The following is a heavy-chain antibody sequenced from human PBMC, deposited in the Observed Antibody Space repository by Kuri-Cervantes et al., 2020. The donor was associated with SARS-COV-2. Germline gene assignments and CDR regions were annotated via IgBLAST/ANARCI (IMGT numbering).Heavy chain of an antibody. CDR1: GFTFSDYY. J-gene: IGHJ4*02. D-gene: IGHD6-13*01. V-gene: IGHV3-11*03. Sequence: GESLKISCAASGFTFSDYYMSWIRQAPGKGLEWVSYISSSSSYTNYADSVKGRFTISRDNAKNSLYLQMNSLRVEDTAVYYCARGQQLIDYWGQGTLVTVSS. CDR2: ISSSSSYT. CDR3: ARGQQLIDY.